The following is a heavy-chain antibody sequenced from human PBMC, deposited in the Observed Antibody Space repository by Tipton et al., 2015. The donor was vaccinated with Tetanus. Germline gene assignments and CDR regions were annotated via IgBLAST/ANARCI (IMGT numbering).Heavy chain of an antibody. V-gene: IGHV3-21*06. D-gene: IGHD6-25*01. CDR1: GFIFSSYT. CDR2: ISSTTSYI. Sequence: SLRLSCSVPGFIFSSYTMNWVRQAPGKGLEWVSSISSTTSYIYYADSVKGRFTISRDNTKSSLYLQMNSLTADDTAVYYCASGSTLDYWGLGTLVTVSS. J-gene: IGHJ4*02. CDR3: ASGSTLDY.